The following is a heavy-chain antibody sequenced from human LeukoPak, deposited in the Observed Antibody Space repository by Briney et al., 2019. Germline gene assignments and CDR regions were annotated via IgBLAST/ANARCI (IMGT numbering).Heavy chain of an antibody. V-gene: IGHV3-74*01. D-gene: IGHD3-22*01. CDR1: GFTFSSYW. CDR2: INTDGGST. CDR3: ARLAYYYDSSGYYAY. Sequence: PGGSLRLSCAASGFTFSSYWMHWVRQAPGKGLVWVSRINTDGGSTSYADSVKGRFTISRDNAKNTLYLQMNSLRAEDTAVYYCARLAYYYDSSGYYAYWGQGTLVTVSS. J-gene: IGHJ4*02.